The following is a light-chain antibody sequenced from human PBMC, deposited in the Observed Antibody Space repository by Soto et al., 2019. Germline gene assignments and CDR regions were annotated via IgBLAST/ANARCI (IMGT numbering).Light chain of an antibody. CDR3: MIWHSSAVV. CDR2: YKSDSDK. CDR1: SGINVGTYS. Sequence: QSVLTQPSSLSASPGASASLTCPLRSGINVGTYSIYWYQQKPGSPPQFLLRYKSDSDKQQGSGVPSRFSGSKDASANAGILLISGLQSEDEADYYCMIWHSSAVVFGGGTKVTVL. V-gene: IGLV5-45*03. J-gene: IGLJ2*01.